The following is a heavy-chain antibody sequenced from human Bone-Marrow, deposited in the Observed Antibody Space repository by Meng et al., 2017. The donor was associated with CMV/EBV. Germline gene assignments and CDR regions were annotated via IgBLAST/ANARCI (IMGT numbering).Heavy chain of an antibody. J-gene: IGHJ5*02. CDR2: IKNDGRIV. D-gene: IGHD4-17*01. CDR1: GFTFSDYA. V-gene: IGHV3-74*01. CDR3: ASAVPTNRP. Sequence: EVHLVECGGGLVQPGGTLRLACAASGFTFSDYAMHWVRQAPGKGLVWVSGIKNDGRIVSHADSVKGRFTISRDNTNNMLYLQMSSLRAEDTAIYYCASAVPTNRPWGQGILVTVSS.